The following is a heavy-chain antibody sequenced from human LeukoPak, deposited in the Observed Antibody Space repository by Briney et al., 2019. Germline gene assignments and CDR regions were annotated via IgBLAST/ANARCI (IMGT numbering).Heavy chain of an antibody. CDR1: SGFTFSSFG. J-gene: IGHJ6*04. CDR3: AELGITMIGGV. CDR2: LSGSGGTI. V-gene: IGHV3-48*04. Sequence: GGSLRLSCVASSGFTFSSFGMNWVRLAPGKGLEWVSALSGSGGTIYYADSVKGRFTISRDNAKNSLYLQMNSLRAEDTAVYYCAELGITMIGGVWGKGTTVTISS. D-gene: IGHD3-10*02.